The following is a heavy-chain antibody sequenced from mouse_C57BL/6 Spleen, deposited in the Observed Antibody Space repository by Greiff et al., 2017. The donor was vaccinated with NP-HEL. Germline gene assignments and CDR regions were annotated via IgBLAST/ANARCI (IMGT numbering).Heavy chain of an antibody. CDR1: GFTFNTYA. V-gene: IGHV10-3*01. Sequence: EVQVVESGGGLVQPKGSLKLSCAASGFTFNTYAMHWVRQAPGKGLEWVARIRSKSSNYATYYADSVKDRFTISRDDSQSMLNLQMNNLKTEDTAMYYCVRDLYYDYDEGSAMDYWGQGTSVTVSS. D-gene: IGHD2-4*01. J-gene: IGHJ4*01. CDR2: IRSKSSNYAT. CDR3: VRDLYYDYDEGSAMDY.